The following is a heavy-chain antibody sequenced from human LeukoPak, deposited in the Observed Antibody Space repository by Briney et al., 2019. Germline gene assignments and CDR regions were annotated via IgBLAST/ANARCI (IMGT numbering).Heavy chain of an antibody. CDR1: GGTFSTYK. J-gene: IGHJ4*02. V-gene: IGHV1-69*05. Sequence: ASVKVSCKASGGTFSTYKITWVRQAPGQGLEWMGRIIPIFGTANYAQKFQGRVTITTDESTSTAYMELSSLRSEDTAVYYCARDGPYYYDSSGFDYWGQGTLVTVSS. D-gene: IGHD3-22*01. CDR2: IIPIFGTA. CDR3: ARDGPYYYDSSGFDY.